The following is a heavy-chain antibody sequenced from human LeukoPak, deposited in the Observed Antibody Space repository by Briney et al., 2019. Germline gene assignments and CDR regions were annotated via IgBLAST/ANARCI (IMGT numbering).Heavy chain of an antibody. CDR3: ARDGGRFGEYNWFDP. V-gene: IGHV4-59*01. CDR1: GGSISSYY. Sequence: SETLSLTCTVSGGSISSYYWSWIRQPAGKGLEWIGYIYYSGSTNYNPSLKSRVTISVDTSKNQFSLKLSSVTAADTAVYYCARDGGRFGEYNWFDPWGQGTLVTVSS. D-gene: IGHD3-10*01. J-gene: IGHJ5*02. CDR2: IYYSGST.